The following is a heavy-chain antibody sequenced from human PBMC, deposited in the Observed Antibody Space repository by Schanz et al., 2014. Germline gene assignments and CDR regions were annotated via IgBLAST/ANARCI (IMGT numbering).Heavy chain of an antibody. CDR2: IWYDGSNK. V-gene: IGHV3-33*08. CDR3: ARQPGRITVSGVVSNWFDP. D-gene: IGHD3-3*01. CDR1: GFIFSAYT. Sequence: VQLVESGGGLVKPGESLRLSCAASGFIFSAYTMNWVRQAPGKGLEWVAIIWYDGSNKYYADSVKGRFTISRDNSKNTLYLQMNSLRVEDTAVYYCARQPGRITVSGVVSNWFDPWGQGTLVTVSS. J-gene: IGHJ5*02.